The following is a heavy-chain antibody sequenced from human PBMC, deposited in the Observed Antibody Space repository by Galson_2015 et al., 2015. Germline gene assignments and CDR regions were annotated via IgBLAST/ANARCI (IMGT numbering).Heavy chain of an antibody. D-gene: IGHD2-15*01. Sequence: SLRLSCAASGFTFSSYAMHWVRQAPGKGLEWVAVISYDGSNKYYADSVKGRFTISRDNSKNTLYLQMNSLRAEDTAVYYCARDGSCSGGSCYSGYFDYWGQGTLVTVSS. CDR1: GFTFSSYA. CDR3: ARDGSCSGGSCYSGYFDY. CDR2: ISYDGSNK. J-gene: IGHJ4*02. V-gene: IGHV3-30-3*01.